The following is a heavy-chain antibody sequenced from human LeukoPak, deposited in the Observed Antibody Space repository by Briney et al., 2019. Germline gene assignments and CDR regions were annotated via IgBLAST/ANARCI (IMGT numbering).Heavy chain of an antibody. D-gene: IGHD2/OR15-2a*01. V-gene: IGHV1-2*02. Sequence: ASVKVSCKTSGYTFTANYMQWVRQAPGQGLEWMGWLNPNSGATKYAQKFQGRVTMTWDTSINTAYMELSRLTSDDTAVYYCARYRCKTTSGCEDTDAFDTWGQGTMVTVSS. J-gene: IGHJ3*02. CDR2: LNPNSGAT. CDR3: ARYRCKTTSGCEDTDAFDT. CDR1: GYTFTANY.